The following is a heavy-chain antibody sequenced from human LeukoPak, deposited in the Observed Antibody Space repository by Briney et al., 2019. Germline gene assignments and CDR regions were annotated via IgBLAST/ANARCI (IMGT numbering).Heavy chain of an antibody. CDR1: GGSMSSYY. V-gene: IGHV4-59*08. CDR3: ARGARAGYNLEPFDY. J-gene: IGHJ4*02. Sequence: SETLSLTCTVSGGSMSSYYWSWIRQPPGKGLEWIGYIYYSGSTKYNPSLTSQVTISVDTSKNQFSLKLSSVTAADTAVYYCARGARAGYNLEPFDYWGQGTLVTVSS. D-gene: IGHD5-24*01. CDR2: IYYSGST.